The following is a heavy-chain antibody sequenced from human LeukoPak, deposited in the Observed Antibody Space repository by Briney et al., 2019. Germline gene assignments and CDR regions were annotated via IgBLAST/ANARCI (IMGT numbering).Heavy chain of an antibody. CDR2: VYHSGST. D-gene: IGHD3-22*01. V-gene: IGHV4-38-2*02. CDR3: LRDLWYDTSGYDSDI. Sequence: KSSETLSLTCAVSGDSISSDYYWGWIRQRPGKGLEWIGSVYHSGSTYYNPSLKSRVAISVDTSKNQFSLKLSSVTAADTAVYYCLRDLWYDTSGYDSDIWGGRTMVTVSS. CDR1: GDSISSDYY. J-gene: IGHJ3*02.